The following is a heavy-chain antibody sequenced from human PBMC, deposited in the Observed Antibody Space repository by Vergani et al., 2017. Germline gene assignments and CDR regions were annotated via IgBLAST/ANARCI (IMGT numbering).Heavy chain of an antibody. D-gene: IGHD3-9*01. V-gene: IGHV2-5*01. CDR3: VHRLGYFDWDGAFDV. CDR1: GFSLTTGGAG. Sequence: QITLRESGPTLVKPTQTLPLTCTFSGFSLTTGGAGVGWIRQPPGRALEWLAFVYWNDDERYSPSLKSRVTITKDTSKNEVILTMATMDPVDTATYYCVHRLGYFDWDGAFDVWGPGTMVTVSS. CDR2: VYWNDDE. J-gene: IGHJ3*01.